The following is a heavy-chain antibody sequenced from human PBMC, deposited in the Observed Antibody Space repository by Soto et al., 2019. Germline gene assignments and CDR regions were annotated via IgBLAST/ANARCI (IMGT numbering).Heavy chain of an antibody. CDR2: ISSSSSYI. V-gene: IGHV3-21*01. D-gene: IGHD3-22*01. CDR1: GFTFSSYS. CDR3: ARDPHYYDSSYYFDY. Sequence: GGSLRLSCAASGFTFSSYSMNWFRQAPGKGLEWVSSISSSSSYIYYADSVKGRFTISRDNAKNSLYLQMNSLRAEDTAVYYCARDPHYYDSSYYFDYWGQGTLVTVSS. J-gene: IGHJ4*02.